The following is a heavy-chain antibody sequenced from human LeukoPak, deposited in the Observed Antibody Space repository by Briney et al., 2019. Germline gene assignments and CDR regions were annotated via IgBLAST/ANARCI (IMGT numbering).Heavy chain of an antibody. J-gene: IGHJ4*02. CDR2: IFYTGNT. CDR3: SRHVNTFDY. Sequence: SETLSLTCSVSGGSISSRNHYWGWIRQPPGKGLEWIRSIFYTGNTYYNPSLRSRVTMSVDTSKNHFSLNLSSVTAADMAVYYCSRHVNTFDYWGQGALVTVSS. V-gene: IGHV4-39*01. CDR1: GGSISSRNHY.